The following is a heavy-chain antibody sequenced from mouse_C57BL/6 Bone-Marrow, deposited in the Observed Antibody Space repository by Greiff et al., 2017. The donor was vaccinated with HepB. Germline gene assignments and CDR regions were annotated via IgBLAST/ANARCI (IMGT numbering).Heavy chain of an antibody. Sequence: QVQLQQPGAELVKPGASVKLSCKASGYTFTSYWMQWVKQRPGQGLEWIGEIDPSDSYTNYNQKFKGKATLTVDTSSSTAYMQLSSLTSEDSAVYYCARFHWYFDVWGTGTTVTVSS. J-gene: IGHJ1*03. CDR3: ARFHWYFDV. V-gene: IGHV1-50*01. CDR1: GYTFTSYW. CDR2: IDPSDSYT.